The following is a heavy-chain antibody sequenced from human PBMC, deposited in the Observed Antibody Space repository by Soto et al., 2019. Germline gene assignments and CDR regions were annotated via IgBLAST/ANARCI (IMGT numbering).Heavy chain of an antibody. CDR3: AKDWYNYGEFDY. CDR1: GYSFTSYW. V-gene: IGHV5-51*01. J-gene: IGHJ4*02. CDR2: IYPGDSDT. D-gene: IGHD1-1*01. Sequence: GESLKISCKGSGYSFTSYWIGWVRQMPGKGLEWMGIIYPGDSDTRYSPSFQGQVTISRDNSKNTLYLQMNSLKVEDTAVYYCAKDWYNYGEFDYWGQGTLVTVSS.